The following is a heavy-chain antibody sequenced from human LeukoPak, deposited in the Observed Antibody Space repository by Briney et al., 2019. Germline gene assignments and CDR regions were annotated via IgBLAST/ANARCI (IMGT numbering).Heavy chain of an antibody. Sequence: PGGSLRLSCAASGFTLSSYEMNWVRQAPGKGLEWVSYISSSGSTIYYADSVKGRFTISRDNAKNSLYLQMNSLRAEDTAVYYCARGIPNYDFWSGYPVGFDYWGQGTLVTVSS. CDR2: ISSSGSTI. J-gene: IGHJ4*02. CDR1: GFTLSSYE. V-gene: IGHV3-48*03. D-gene: IGHD3-3*01. CDR3: ARGIPNYDFWSGYPVGFDY.